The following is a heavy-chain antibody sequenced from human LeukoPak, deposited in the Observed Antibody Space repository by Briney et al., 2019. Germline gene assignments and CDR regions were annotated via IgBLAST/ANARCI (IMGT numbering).Heavy chain of an antibody. CDR2: IYYSGST. V-gene: IGHV4-59*12. Sequence: SETLSLTCTVSGGSISSYYWSWIRQPSGKGLEWNGYIYYSGSTNYNPSLKSRVTISVDTSKNKFSLKLSSVTAADTAVYYCARGSVSSWSYHAFGIWGQGTMVTVSS. J-gene: IGHJ3*02. D-gene: IGHD6-13*01. CDR1: GGSISSYY. CDR3: ARGSVSSWSYHAFGI.